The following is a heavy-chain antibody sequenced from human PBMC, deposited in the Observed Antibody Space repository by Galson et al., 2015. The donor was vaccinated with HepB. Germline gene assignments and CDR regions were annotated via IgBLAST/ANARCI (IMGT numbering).Heavy chain of an antibody. D-gene: IGHD2-15*01. CDR2: ISGSGGST. CDR1: GFTFSSYA. CDR3: AKGGALLGYCSGGSCYGY. J-gene: IGHJ4*02. Sequence: SLRLSCAASGFTFSSYAMSWVRQAPGKGLEWVSAISGSGGSTYYADAVKGRFTISRDNSKNTLYLQMNSLRAEDTAVYYCAKGGALLGYCSGGSCYGYWGQGTLVTVSS. V-gene: IGHV3-23*01.